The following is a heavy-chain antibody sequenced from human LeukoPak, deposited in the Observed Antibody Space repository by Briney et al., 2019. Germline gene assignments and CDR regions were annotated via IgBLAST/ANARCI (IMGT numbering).Heavy chain of an antibody. CDR3: AKEGSGWYSDY. Sequence: GGSLRLSCAASGFTFSSYAMTWVRQAPGKGLEWVSAISGGGGSTYCADSVKGRFTISRDNSKNTLHLQMNSLRVEDTAVYYCAKEGSGWYSDYWGQGTLVTVSS. CDR2: ISGGGGST. J-gene: IGHJ4*02. D-gene: IGHD6-19*01. V-gene: IGHV3-23*01. CDR1: GFTFSSYA.